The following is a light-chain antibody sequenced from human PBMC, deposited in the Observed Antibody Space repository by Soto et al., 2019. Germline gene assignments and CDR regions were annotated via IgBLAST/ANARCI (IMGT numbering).Light chain of an antibody. Sequence: DTQMTQSPSSLSAFVGDRVTITCRASQDISNFLAWYQQKPGKVPKLLIYAAYTLHSGVPSRFSGSGSGTDFTLTISSLQPEDVATYYCQKYNSGPRTFGQGTKVEIK. CDR2: AAY. V-gene: IGKV1-27*01. CDR3: QKYNSGPRT. CDR1: QDISNF. J-gene: IGKJ1*01.